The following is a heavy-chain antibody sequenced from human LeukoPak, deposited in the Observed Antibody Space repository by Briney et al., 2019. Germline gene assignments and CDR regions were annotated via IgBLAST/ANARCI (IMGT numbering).Heavy chain of an antibody. D-gene: IGHD4-17*01. J-gene: IGHJ5*02. CDR2: ISPYNGNT. CDR1: GYTFTSYG. Sequence: ASVKVSCKASGYTFTSYGINWVRQAPGQGLEWMGWISPYNGNTKYAEKIQRRVTITTDTSTSTAYMELRSLSSDDTAVYYCARDQRGYGDSSGASKWIDPWGQGTLVTVSP. CDR3: ARDQRGYGDSSGASKWIDP. V-gene: IGHV1-18*01.